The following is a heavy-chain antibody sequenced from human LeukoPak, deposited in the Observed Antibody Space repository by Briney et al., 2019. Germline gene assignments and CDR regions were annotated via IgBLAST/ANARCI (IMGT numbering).Heavy chain of an antibody. CDR2: ISAYNGNT. J-gene: IGHJ3*02. CDR3: ARDTVAAHSAFDI. CDR1: GYTFTIYG. D-gene: IGHD6-6*01. Sequence: ASVTVSCKASGYTFTIYGISWVRQAPGQGLEWMGWISAYNGNTNYAQKLQGRVTMTTDTSTSTAYMELRSLRSDDTAVYYCARDTVAAHSAFDIWGQGTMVTVSS. V-gene: IGHV1-18*01.